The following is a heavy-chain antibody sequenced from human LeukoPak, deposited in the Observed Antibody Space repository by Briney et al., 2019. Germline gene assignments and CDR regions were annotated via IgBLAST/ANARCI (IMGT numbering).Heavy chain of an antibody. D-gene: IGHD2-15*01. CDR3: ARDPAKGAATYFDY. J-gene: IGHJ4*02. CDR2: SSFDGGKI. CDR1: GFPFSNYA. Sequence: GRSLRLSCTASGFPFSNYAMNWVRQTPGKGLEWVALSSFDGGKIYYADSVKGRFTISRDNSKNTLFLQMNSLTVEDTAVYYCARDPAKGAATYFDYWGQGTLVTVSS. V-gene: IGHV3-30*04.